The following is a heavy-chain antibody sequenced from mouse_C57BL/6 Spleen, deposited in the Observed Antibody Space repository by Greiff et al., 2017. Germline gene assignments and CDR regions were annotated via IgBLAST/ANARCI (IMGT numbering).Heavy chain of an antibody. J-gene: IGHJ4*01. CDR1: GYTFPGYW. V-gene: IGHV1-9*01. D-gene: IGHD2-5*01. Sequence: QVQLQQSGAELMKPGASVKLSCKATGYTFPGYWIEWVKQRPGHGLEWIGEILPGSGSTHYNEKFKGKATFTADTSSNPAYMQLSRLTTEDSATYYCARARIYYSNYDYAMDYWGQGTSVTVSS. CDR3: ARARIYYSNYDYAMDY. CDR2: ILPGSGST.